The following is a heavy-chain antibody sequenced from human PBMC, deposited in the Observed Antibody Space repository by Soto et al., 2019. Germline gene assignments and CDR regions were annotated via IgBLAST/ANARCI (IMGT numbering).Heavy chain of an antibody. D-gene: IGHD6-13*01. J-gene: IGHJ4*02. Sequence: PGGSLRLSCAASGFTFSSYAMSWVRQAPGKGLEWVSSITGSGGSTYFADSVKGRFTFSRDNSKNTLYLQMNSLRAEDTAVYLCAKDRGPVAAAFDYWGQGTLVTVSS. CDR2: ITGSGGST. V-gene: IGHV3-23*01. CDR3: AKDRGPVAAAFDY. CDR1: GFTFSSYA.